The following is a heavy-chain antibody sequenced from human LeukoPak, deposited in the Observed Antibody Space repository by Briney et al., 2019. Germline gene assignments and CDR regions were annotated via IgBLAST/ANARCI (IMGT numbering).Heavy chain of an antibody. J-gene: IGHJ5*02. CDR3: ARYIAAAVHFDP. CDR2: IYYSGST. V-gene: IGHV4-59*01. Sequence: SETLSITCTVSGGSISSYYWSWIRQPPGKGLEWIGYIYYSGSTNYNPSLKSRVTISVDTSKNQFSLKLSSVTAADTAVYYCARYIAAAVHFDPWGQGTLVTVSS. CDR1: GGSISSYY. D-gene: IGHD6-13*01.